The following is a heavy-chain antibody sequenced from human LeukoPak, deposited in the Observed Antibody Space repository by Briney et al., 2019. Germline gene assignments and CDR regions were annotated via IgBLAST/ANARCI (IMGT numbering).Heavy chain of an antibody. CDR1: GFTFRDYT. J-gene: IGHJ6*02. D-gene: IGHD3-10*01. V-gene: IGHV3-23*01. Sequence: GGSLRLSCTASGFTFRDYTMSWVREAPGKGLEWISAISGSGDSTYYTDSVKGRFTISRDNSKNALCLQMNSLRAEDTARYYCAKGLGFAIDYNYYGMDVWGQGITVAVSS. CDR3: AKGLGFAIDYNYYGMDV. CDR2: ISGSGDST.